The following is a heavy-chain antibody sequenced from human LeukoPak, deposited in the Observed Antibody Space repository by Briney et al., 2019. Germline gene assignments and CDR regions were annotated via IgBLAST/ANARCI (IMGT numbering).Heavy chain of an antibody. CDR3: ARGSAADSDY. CDR2: IYYSGST. V-gene: IGHV4-59*01. Sequence: SETLSLTCTVSGGSISSYYWSWIRQPPGKGLEWMGYIYYSGSTNNNPSPKSRVTISVDTSKNQFSLKLSSVAAADTAEYYCARGSAADSDYWGQGTLVTVSS. CDR1: GGSISSYY. D-gene: IGHD2-15*01. J-gene: IGHJ4*02.